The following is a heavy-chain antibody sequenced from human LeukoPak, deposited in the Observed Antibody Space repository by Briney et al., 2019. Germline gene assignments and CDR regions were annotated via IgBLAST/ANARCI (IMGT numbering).Heavy chain of an antibody. CDR3: AKDTSIGRYCTNGVCSPFDY. CDR2: ISDTGATT. D-gene: IGHD2-8*01. Sequence: QPGGSLRLSCAGSGFTFSSYAMSWVRQAPGKGLEWGSAISDTGATTYDADSVKGRFTISRDNSRSTLYLQMNSLRAEDTALYYCAKDTSIGRYCTNGVCSPFDYWGQGTLVTASS. J-gene: IGHJ4*02. CDR1: GFTFSSYA. V-gene: IGHV3-23*01.